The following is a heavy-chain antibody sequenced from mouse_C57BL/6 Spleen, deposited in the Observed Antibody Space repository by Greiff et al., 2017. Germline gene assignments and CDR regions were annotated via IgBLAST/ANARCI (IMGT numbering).Heavy chain of an antibody. Sequence: EVQRVESGPGLVKPSQSLSLTCSVTGYSITSGYYWNWIRQFPGNKLEWMGYISYDGSNNYNPSLKNRISITRDTSKNQFFLKLNSVTTEDTATYYCARDPLYYGNGYFDYWGQGTTLTVSS. J-gene: IGHJ2*01. CDR2: ISYDGSN. V-gene: IGHV3-6*01. D-gene: IGHD2-1*01. CDR3: ARDPLYYGNGYFDY. CDR1: GYSITSGYY.